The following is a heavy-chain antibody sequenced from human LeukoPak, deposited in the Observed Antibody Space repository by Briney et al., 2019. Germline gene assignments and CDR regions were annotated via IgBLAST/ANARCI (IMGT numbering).Heavy chain of an antibody. D-gene: IGHD2-15*01. CDR2: IYHSGST. J-gene: IGHJ6*02. V-gene: IGHV4-30-2*01. Sequence: PSETLSLTCAVSGGSISSGGYSWSWIRQPPGKGLEWIGYIYHSGSTYYNPSLKSRVTISVDRFKNQFSLKLSSVTAADTAVYYCATGGRKAYYGMDVWGQGTTVTVSS. CDR1: GGSISSGGYS. CDR3: ATGGRKAYYGMDV.